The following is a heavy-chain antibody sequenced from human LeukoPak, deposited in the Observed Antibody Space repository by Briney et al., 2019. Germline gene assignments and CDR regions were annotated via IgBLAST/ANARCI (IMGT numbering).Heavy chain of an antibody. CDR1: GFTFSGSA. CDR2: IRSKVNNYAT. CDR3: TTQYSSGPPGN. Sequence: TGGSVRLSCAASGFTFSGSAMHWVCQASGKGLEWVGRIRSKVNNYATAYAASVKDRFTISRDDSRNTAYLQMSSLKTEDTAVYYCTTQYSSGPPGNWGQVTLVTVSS. V-gene: IGHV3-73*01. D-gene: IGHD6-19*01. J-gene: IGHJ4*02.